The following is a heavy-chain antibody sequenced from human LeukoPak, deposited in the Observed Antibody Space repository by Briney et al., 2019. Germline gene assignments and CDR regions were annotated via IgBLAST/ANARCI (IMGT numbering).Heavy chain of an antibody. Sequence: GGSLRLSCEASGFLFKSNGMHWVRQAPGKGLEWVAFIRSDGNVTKYLDSVKGRFTISRDNSENTLYLQVTNLRPDDTAVYFCAKDHGFWSGYLFWGHGTLVTVSS. D-gene: IGHD3-3*01. V-gene: IGHV3-30*02. CDR1: GFLFKSNG. CDR3: AKDHGFWSGYLF. CDR2: IRSDGNVT. J-gene: IGHJ4*01.